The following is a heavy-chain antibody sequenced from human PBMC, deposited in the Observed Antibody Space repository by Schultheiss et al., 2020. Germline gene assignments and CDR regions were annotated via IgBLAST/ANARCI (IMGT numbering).Heavy chain of an antibody. D-gene: IGHD6-6*01. CDR2: INHSGST. Sequence: SATLSLTCTVSGGSISSYYWSWIRQPPGKGLEWIGEINHSGSTNYNPSLKSRVTISVDTSKNQFSLKLSSVTAADTAVYYCAGVNSSSFWWGQGTLVTVSS. J-gene: IGHJ4*02. CDR3: AGVNSSSFW. CDR1: GGSISSYY. V-gene: IGHV4-34*01.